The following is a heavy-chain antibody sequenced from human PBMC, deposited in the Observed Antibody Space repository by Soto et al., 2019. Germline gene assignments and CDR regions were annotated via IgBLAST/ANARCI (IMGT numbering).Heavy chain of an antibody. CDR2: IIPIFGTA. Sequence: QVQLVQSGAEVKKPGSSVKVSCKASGGTFSSYAISWVRQAPGQGLEWMGGIIPIFGTANYAQKFQGRVTITAGESTSTAYMELSSLRSEDTAVYYCARVPSRITIFGVVTGNGMDVWGQGTTVTVSS. D-gene: IGHD3-3*01. J-gene: IGHJ6*02. V-gene: IGHV1-69*01. CDR1: GGTFSSYA. CDR3: ARVPSRITIFGVVTGNGMDV.